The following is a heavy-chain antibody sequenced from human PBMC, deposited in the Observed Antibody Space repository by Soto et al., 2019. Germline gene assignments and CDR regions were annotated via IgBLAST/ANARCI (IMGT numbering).Heavy chain of an antibody. V-gene: IGHV3-53*02. CDR3: ARGSAYYDVWSGLSSSYFDY. CDR1: GFTVSSNY. CDR2: IYSGGST. Sequence: EVQLVETGGGLIQPGGSLRLSCAASGFTVSSNYMSWVRQAPGKGLEWVSVIYSGGSTYYADSVKGRFTISRDNSKNTLYLQMNSLRAEDTAAYYCARGSAYYDVWSGLSSSYFDYWGQGTLVTVSS. D-gene: IGHD3-3*01. J-gene: IGHJ4*02.